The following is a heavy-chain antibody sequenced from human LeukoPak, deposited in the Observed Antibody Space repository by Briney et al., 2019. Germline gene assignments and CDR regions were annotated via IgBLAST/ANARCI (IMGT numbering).Heavy chain of an antibody. CDR2: INPNSGGT. Sequence: GASVKVSCKASGFTFTVYYMHWVRQAPGQGLEYMGWINPNSGGTNYVQKFQGRVTMTRDTSISTAYMELSRLRSDDTAVYYCGLYGSGLFDPWGQGTLVTVSS. V-gene: IGHV1-2*02. CDR3: GLYGSGLFDP. D-gene: IGHD2-15*01. J-gene: IGHJ5*02. CDR1: GFTFTVYY.